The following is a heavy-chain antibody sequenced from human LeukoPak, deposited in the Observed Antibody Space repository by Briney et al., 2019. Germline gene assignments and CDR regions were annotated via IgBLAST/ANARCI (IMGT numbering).Heavy chain of an antibody. D-gene: IGHD4-17*01. CDR3: AKDMNTVTTTFDY. J-gene: IGHJ4*02. Sequence: HAGRSLRLSCAASGFTFSYYGMHWVRQAPGKGLEWVVVISYDGSNEYYADSVKGRFTISRDNSKNTLYLQMNSLRAEDTAVYYCAKDMNTVTTTFDYWGQGTLVTVSS. CDR1: GFTFSYYG. V-gene: IGHV3-30*18. CDR2: ISYDGSNE.